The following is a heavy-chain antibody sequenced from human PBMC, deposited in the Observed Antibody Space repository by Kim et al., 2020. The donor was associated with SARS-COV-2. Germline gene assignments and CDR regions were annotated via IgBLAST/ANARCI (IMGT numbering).Heavy chain of an antibody. V-gene: IGHV1-2*06. CDR3: ARDYYGSGSWGSCGY. CDR2: INPNSGGT. Sequence: ASVKVSCEASGYTFTGYYIHWVRQAPGQGLEWMGRINPNSGGTNYAQKFQGRVTMTGDTSISTAYMELSRLSSDDTAVYYCARDYYGSGSWGSCGYWGQGTLVTVSS. D-gene: IGHD3-10*01. CDR1: GYTFTGYY. J-gene: IGHJ4*02.